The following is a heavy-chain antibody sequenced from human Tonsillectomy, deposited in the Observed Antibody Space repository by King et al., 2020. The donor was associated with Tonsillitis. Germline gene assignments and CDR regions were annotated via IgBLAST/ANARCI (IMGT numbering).Heavy chain of an antibody. CDR3: APAPPPGSSGTRYFGS. D-gene: IGHD6-13*01. CDR1: GFSLTTHGVG. CDR2: IYWDDDK. V-gene: IGHV2-5*02. Sequence: ITLKESGPTLVKPTQNLTLTCTVSGFSLTTHGVGVGWMRQPPGQALEWLALIYWDDDKRYSPSLKSRLSITRYTSKKHVALTMTNIDPGDTATDYCAPAPPPGSSGTRYFGSWGQGTTVTVSS. J-gene: IGHJ4*02.